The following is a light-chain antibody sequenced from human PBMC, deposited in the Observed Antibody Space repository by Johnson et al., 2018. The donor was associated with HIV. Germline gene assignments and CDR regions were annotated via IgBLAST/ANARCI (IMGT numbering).Light chain of an antibody. CDR2: RNN. CDR3: GTWDTSLSAGAV. J-gene: IGLJ1*01. V-gene: IGLV1-44*01. CDR1: SSNIGSNT. Sequence: QSVLTQPPSASGTPGQRVTISCSGSSSNIGSNTVNWYQQLPGTAPKLLIYRNNQRPSGVPDRFSGSKSGTSASLAISGLQAADEADYYCGTWDTSLSAGAVFGTGTKVTVL.